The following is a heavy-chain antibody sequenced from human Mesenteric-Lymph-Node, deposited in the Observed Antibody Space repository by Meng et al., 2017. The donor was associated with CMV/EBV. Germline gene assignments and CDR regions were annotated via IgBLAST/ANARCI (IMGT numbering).Heavy chain of an antibody. CDR3: AKVKARNYGDSALDY. CDR2: ISGSGSNT. CDR1: GFTFSSYE. D-gene: IGHD4-17*01. J-gene: IGHJ4*02. Sequence: GESLKISCTASGFTFSSYEMNWVRQAPGRGLELISYISGSGSNTNYADSVKGRLTISRDNSKNTLYLQMNSLRAEDTAVYYCAKVKARNYGDSALDYWGQGTLVTVSS. V-gene: IGHV3-48*03.